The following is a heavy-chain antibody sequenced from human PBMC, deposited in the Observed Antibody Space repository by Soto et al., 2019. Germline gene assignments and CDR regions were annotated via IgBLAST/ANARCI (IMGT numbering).Heavy chain of an antibody. CDR3: AREASRSPPRS. CDR2: FIPIFGTA. D-gene: IGHD2-21*01. CDR1: EGTFSRYA. Sequence: QVQRVQSGAEVKKPGSSVKVSCKASEGTFSRYAISWVRQAPGQGLEWMGGFIPIFGTANYAQKYQGRVTITEDESKRTAYMELSSLRSEDTAVYYYAREASRSPPRSWGQGTLVTDSS. V-gene: IGHV1-69*01. J-gene: IGHJ5*02.